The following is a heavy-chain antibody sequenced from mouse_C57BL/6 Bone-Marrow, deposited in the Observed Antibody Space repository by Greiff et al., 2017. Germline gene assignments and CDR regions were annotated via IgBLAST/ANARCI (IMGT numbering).Heavy chain of an antibody. V-gene: IGHV1-52*01. Sequence: QVQLQQPGAELVRPGSSVKLSCKASGCTFTSYWMHWVKQRPIQGLEWIGNIDPSDSETHYNQKFKDKATLTVDKSSSTAYMQLSSLTSEDSAVXYCARWDDPRFAYWGQGTLVTVSA. D-gene: IGHD2-3*01. J-gene: IGHJ3*01. CDR2: IDPSDSET. CDR3: ARWDDPRFAY. CDR1: GCTFTSYW.